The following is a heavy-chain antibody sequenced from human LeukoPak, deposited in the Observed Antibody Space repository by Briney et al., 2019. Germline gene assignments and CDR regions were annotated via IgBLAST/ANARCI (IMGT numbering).Heavy chain of an antibody. CDR1: GFTFSSYW. J-gene: IGHJ6*03. D-gene: IGHD3-9*01. Sequence: PGGSLRLSCAASGFTFSSYWMSWVRQAPGKGLEWVSAIRGSGGSTYYADSVKGRFTISRDNSKNTLYLQMNSLRAEDTAVYYCARGDILTGSDYYYYMDVWGKGTTVTISS. CDR2: IRGSGGST. V-gene: IGHV3-23*01. CDR3: ARGDILTGSDYYYYMDV.